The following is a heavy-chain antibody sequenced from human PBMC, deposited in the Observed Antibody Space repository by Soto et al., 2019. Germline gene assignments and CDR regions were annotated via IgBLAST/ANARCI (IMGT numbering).Heavy chain of an antibody. V-gene: IGHV4-59*08. J-gene: IGHJ4*01. CDR3: ARHVVKSLPFGERVHHFDY. Sequence: SETLSLTCTVSGCSLSNYYWSWIRQPPGKGLEWLGYFYYTRITNYNPSCKSRISMSVDTSKNQFSLKLSSVTAADTAVYYCARHVVKSLPFGERVHHFDYWVHGTLVTVSS. CDR1: GCSLSNYY. D-gene: IGHD3-10*01. CDR2: FYYTRIT.